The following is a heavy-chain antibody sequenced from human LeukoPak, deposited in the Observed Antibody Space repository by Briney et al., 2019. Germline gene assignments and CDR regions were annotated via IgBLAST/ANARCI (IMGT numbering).Heavy chain of an antibody. D-gene: IGHD3-3*01. CDR3: ASYDFWSGYLDV. V-gene: IGHV4-59*01. Sequence: SETLSLTCTVSGGSISSYYWSWIRQPPGKGLEWIGYIYCSGSTNYNPSLKSRVTISVDTSKNQFSLKLSSVTAADTAVYYCASYDFWSGYLDVWGKGTTVTVSS. CDR2: IYCSGST. J-gene: IGHJ6*03. CDR1: GGSISSYY.